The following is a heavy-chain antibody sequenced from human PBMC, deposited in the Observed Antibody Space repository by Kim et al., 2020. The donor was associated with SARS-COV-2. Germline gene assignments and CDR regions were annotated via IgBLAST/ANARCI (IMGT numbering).Heavy chain of an antibody. D-gene: IGHD2-2*01. J-gene: IGHJ3*02. CDR1: GFSFSSYA. CDR2: VSGSGTST. Sequence: GGSLRLSCAASGFSFSSYAMSWVRQAPGKGLEWVSVVSGSGTSTYYAGSVQGRFTISRDNSKNTLYVQMNSLSTEDTAVYYCAKHRSTSCCNDAFDMWGQGTMVTVSS. CDR3: AKHRSTSCCNDAFDM. V-gene: IGHV3-23*01.